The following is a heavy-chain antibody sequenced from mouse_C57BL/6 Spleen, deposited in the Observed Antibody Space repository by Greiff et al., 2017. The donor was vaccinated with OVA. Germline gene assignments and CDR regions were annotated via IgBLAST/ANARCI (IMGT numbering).Heavy chain of an antibody. D-gene: IGHD1-1*01. CDR2: INHDGSST. Sequence: EVKVVESEGGLVQPGSSMKLSCTASGFTFSDYYMAWVRQVPEKGLEWVANINHDGSSTYYLDSLKSRFIISRDNAKNILYLQMSRLKSEDTATYYCARGSPYYYCRSHCYFDVWGTGTTVTVSS. CDR1: GFTFSDYY. V-gene: IGHV5-16*01. CDR3: ARGSPYYYCRSHCYFDV. J-gene: IGHJ1*03.